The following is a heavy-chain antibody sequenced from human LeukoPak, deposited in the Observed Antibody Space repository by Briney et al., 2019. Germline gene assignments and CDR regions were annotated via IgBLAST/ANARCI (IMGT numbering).Heavy chain of an antibody. D-gene: IGHD7-27*01. CDR2: IYYSGST. J-gene: IGHJ6*03. CDR1: GGSISSYY. V-gene: IGHV4-59*01. CDR3: ARVGMWGYYYYMDV. Sequence: SETLSLTCTVSGGSISSYYWSWIRQPPGKGLEWIGYIYYSGSTNYNPSLKSRVTISVDTSKNQFSLKLSSVTAADTAVYYCARVGMWGYYYYMDVWGKGTTVTVSS.